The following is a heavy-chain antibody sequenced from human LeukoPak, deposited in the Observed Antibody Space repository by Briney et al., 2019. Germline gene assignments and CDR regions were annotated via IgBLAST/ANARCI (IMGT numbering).Heavy chain of an antibody. J-gene: IGHJ4*02. D-gene: IGHD6-19*01. Sequence: GGSLRLSCAASGFTFSSYSMHWVRQAPEKGLEFVSAISRNGGRTYYANSVKGRFTISRDISKNTLYLQMGSLRAEDMAVYYCARVDYGSGCDSWGQGTLVTVSS. V-gene: IGHV3-64*01. CDR2: ISRNGGRT. CDR3: ARVDYGSGCDS. CDR1: GFTFSSYS.